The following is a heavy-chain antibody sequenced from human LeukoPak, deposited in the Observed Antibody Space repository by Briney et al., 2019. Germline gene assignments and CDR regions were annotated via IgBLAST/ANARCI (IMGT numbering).Heavy chain of an antibody. D-gene: IGHD2-2*01. Sequence: GPTPVTPTQTLTLTCTFSGFSLSTSGVGAGWIRQPPGKALESPTTMYWNDDKRYSPSLKSRLTITKDISKNQVVLTMTNIDPVDTATYYCAHSGDQLLYPNFDYWGQGTLVTVSS. J-gene: IGHJ4*02. V-gene: IGHV2-5*01. CDR3: AHSGDQLLYPNFDY. CDR2: MYWNDDK. CDR1: GFSLSTSGVG.